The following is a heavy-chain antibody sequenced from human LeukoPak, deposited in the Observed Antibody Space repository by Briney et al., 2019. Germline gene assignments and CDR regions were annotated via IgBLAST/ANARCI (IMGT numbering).Heavy chain of an antibody. V-gene: IGHV4-4*07. CDR2: IYTSGST. CDR1: GGSISSYY. CDR3: ARDIVVVGDYYYGMDV. D-gene: IGHD2-2*01. J-gene: IGHJ6*02. Sequence: SETLSLTSTVSGGSISSYYWSWIRQPAGKGLEWIGRIYTSGSTNYNPSLKSRVTMSVDTSKNQFSLKLSSVTAADTAVYYCARDIVVVGDYYYGMDVWGQGTTVTVSS.